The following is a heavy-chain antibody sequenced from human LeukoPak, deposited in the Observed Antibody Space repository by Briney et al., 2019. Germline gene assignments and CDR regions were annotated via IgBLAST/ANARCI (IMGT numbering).Heavy chain of an antibody. Sequence: PSETLSLTCTVSGGSISSYYWSWIRQPPGKGLEWIGYIYYSGSTNYNPSLKSRVTISVDTSKNQFSLKLSSVTAADTAVYYCARSSGSYSGDAFDIWGQGTMVTVSS. CDR2: IYYSGST. V-gene: IGHV4-59*08. J-gene: IGHJ3*02. CDR3: ARSSGSYSGDAFDI. CDR1: GGSISSYY. D-gene: IGHD1-26*01.